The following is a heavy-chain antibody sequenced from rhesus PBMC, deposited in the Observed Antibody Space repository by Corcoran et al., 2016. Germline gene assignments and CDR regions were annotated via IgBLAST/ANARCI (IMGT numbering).Heavy chain of an antibody. Sequence: QVQLQQWGEGLVKPSETLSLTCAVYGGSISGYYYWSWIRPPPGRGLEWIGYIYGNSASTNYNPSIKKRVTISKDTSKNQFSLKLSSVTAADTAVYYCARDQYYSGSYYPDYWGQGVLVTVSS. D-gene: IGHD3-16*01. CDR1: GGSISGYYY. CDR2: IYGNSAST. J-gene: IGHJ4*01. CDR3: ARDQYYSGSYYPDY. V-gene: IGHV4-73*01.